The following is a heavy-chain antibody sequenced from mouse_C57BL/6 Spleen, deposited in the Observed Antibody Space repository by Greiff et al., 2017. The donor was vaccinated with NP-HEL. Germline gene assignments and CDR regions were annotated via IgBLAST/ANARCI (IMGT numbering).Heavy chain of an antibody. V-gene: IGHV3-8*01. J-gene: IGHJ2*01. Sequence: DVKLQESGPGLAKPSQTLSLTCSVTGYSITSDYWNWIRKFPGNKLEYMGYISYSGSTYYNPSLISRISITRDTSKNQYYRHVNSVTTEDTATYYCARYLRGRGGYYFDYWGQGTTLTVSS. CDR1: GYSITSDY. CDR3: ARYLRGRGGYYFDY. CDR2: ISYSGST. D-gene: IGHD1-1*01.